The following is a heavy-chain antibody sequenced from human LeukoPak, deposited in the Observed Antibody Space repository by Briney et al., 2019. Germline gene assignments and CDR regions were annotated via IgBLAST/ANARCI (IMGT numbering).Heavy chain of an antibody. CDR2: FDPEDGET. J-gene: IGHJ3*02. Sequence: ASVKVSCKVSGYTLTELSMHWVRQTPGKGLEWMGGFDPEDGETIYAQKFQGRVTMTEDTSTDTAYMELSSLRSEDTAVYYCATVPSRLLVDAFDIWGQGTMVTVSS. CDR1: GYTLTELS. D-gene: IGHD2-15*01. V-gene: IGHV1-24*01. CDR3: ATVPSRLLVDAFDI.